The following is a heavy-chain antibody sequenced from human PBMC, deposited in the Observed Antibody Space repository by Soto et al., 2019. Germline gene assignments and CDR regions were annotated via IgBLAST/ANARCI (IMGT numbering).Heavy chain of an antibody. CDR3: ASSSNNITGVNQQVFDAFDI. J-gene: IGHJ3*02. CDR2: IWYDGSNK. D-gene: IGHD1-20*01. CDR1: GFTFSSYG. V-gene: IGHV3-33*01. Sequence: QVQLVESGGGVVQPGGSLRLSCAASGFTFSSYGMHWVRQAPGKGLEWVAVIWYDGSNKYYADSVKGRFTISRDNSTNTQYLPMNSLRPEYTAVYYCASSSNNITGVNQQVFDAFDIWGQGTMVTVSS.